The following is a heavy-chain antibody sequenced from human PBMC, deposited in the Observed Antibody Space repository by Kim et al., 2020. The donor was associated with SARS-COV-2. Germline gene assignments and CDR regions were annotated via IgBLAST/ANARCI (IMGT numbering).Heavy chain of an antibody. CDR3: ARDLYSGYSSGWYSRWGMDV. Sequence: GGSLRLSCAASGFTFDDYGMSWVRQAPGKGLEWVSGINWNGGSTGYADSVKGRFTISRDNAKNSLYLQMNSLRAEDTALYHCARDLYSGYSSGWYSRWGMDVWGQGTTVTVSS. J-gene: IGHJ6*02. CDR1: GFTFDDYG. V-gene: IGHV3-20*01. CDR2: INWNGGST. D-gene: IGHD6-19*01.